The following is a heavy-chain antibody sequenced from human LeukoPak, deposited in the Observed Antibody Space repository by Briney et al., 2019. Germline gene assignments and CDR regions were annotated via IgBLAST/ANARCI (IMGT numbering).Heavy chain of an antibody. CDR1: GFTFSSYA. V-gene: IGHV3-23*01. J-gene: IGHJ4*02. CDR3: AKRDSGSHYVDY. CDR2: ISGSGTST. Sequence: GGSLRLSCAASGFTFSSYAMTWVRQAPGKGLEWVSAISGSGTSTYYADSVKGRFTISRDNSKNMLYLQMNSLRAEDTAVYYCAKRDSGSHYVDYWGQGTLVTVSS. D-gene: IGHD1-26*01.